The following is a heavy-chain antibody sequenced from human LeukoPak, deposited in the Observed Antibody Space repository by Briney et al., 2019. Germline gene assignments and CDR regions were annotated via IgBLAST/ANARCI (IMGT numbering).Heavy chain of an antibody. CDR1: GGSISSHY. D-gene: IGHD1-1*01. V-gene: IGHV4-59*11. CDR3: ARGPTSFDY. Sequence: SETLSLTCTVSGGSISSHYWSWIRQPPGKGLEWIGYIYYSGSTNYNPSLKSRVTISVDTSKNQFSLKLSSVTAADTAVYYCARGPTSFDYWGQGTLVTVSS. CDR2: IYYSGST. J-gene: IGHJ4*02.